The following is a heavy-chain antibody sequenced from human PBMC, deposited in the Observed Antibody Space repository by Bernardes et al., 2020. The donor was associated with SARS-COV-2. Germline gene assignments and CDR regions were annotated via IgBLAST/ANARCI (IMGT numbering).Heavy chain of an antibody. Sequence: GGSLRLSCAASGFTFSTNWMTWVRQAAGKGLEWVAKIKFDGSEEYYVDSVKGRFTISRDNAKNSLYLQMNSLRAEDTAVYYCARTVVEYARDYYGMDVWGQGTTVTVS. CDR2: IKFDGSEE. D-gene: IGHD6-6*01. CDR3: ARTVVEYARDYYGMDV. J-gene: IGHJ6*02. CDR1: GFTFSTNW. V-gene: IGHV3-7*03.